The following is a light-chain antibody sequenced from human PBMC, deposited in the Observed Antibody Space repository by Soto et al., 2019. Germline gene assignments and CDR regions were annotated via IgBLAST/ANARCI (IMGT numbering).Light chain of an antibody. CDR3: QQSYSTPIT. V-gene: IGKV1-39*01. CDR2: VAS. Sequence: IQMTQSPSSLSASVGDRVTITCQASQDIMKYLNWYQQKPGKAPKLLIYVASSLQGGVPSRFSGSGSGTDFTPTIGSLQPDDFATYYCQQSYSTPITFGHRTRLEI. CDR1: QDIMKY. J-gene: IGKJ5*01.